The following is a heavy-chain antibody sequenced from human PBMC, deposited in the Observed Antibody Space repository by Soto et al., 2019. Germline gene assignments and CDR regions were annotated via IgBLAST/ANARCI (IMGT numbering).Heavy chain of an antibody. CDR1: GYSFSDFY. V-gene: IGHV1-2*02. Sequence: QVQLVQSGADVKKPGASVKVSCKTSGYSFSDFYLHWVRQVPGQGLEWMGYINPTSGSTNFVQRFLGRATMTRHTPISTDSMELRSLTSDDMAIYYCARQSIQIGRSYFGFWGQGTLVTVSS. CDR2: INPTSGST. CDR3: ARQSIQIGRSYFGF. J-gene: IGHJ4*02. D-gene: IGHD2-15*01.